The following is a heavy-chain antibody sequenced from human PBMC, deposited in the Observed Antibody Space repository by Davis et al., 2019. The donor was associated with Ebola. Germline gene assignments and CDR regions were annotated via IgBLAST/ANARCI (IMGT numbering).Heavy chain of an antibody. Sequence: MPSETLSLTCTVSGGSISSYYWSWIRQPPVKGLEWNGSIYSSGSTNYNPSLKSRVTISVDTSKNQFSLKLSSVTAADTAVYYCARVRGEGYSSSWYPPLNWFDPWGQGTLVTVSS. CDR1: GGSISSYY. CDR2: IYSSGST. V-gene: IGHV4-4*08. J-gene: IGHJ5*02. D-gene: IGHD6-13*01. CDR3: ARVRGEGYSSSWYPPLNWFDP.